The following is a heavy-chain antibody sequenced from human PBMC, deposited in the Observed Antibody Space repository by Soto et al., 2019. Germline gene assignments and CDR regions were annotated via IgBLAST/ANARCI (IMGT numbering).Heavy chain of an antibody. CDR1: GGTFSSYA. Sequence: QVQLGQSGAEGKKPGSSVKVSCKASGGTFSSYAISWVRQAPGQGLECMGGIIPLFGTANYAQKFQGRVTITADESTRTAYLELSSLRSEDTAVYYCARTGREGVVVAAIRDYYDYGMDVWGQGTKVTVSS. V-gene: IGHV1-69*01. J-gene: IGHJ6*02. D-gene: IGHD2-15*01. CDR3: ARTGREGVVVAAIRDYYDYGMDV. CDR2: IIPLFGTA.